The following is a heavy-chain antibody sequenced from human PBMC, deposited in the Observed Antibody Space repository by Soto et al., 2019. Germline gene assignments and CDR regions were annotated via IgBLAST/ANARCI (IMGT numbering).Heavy chain of an antibody. J-gene: IGHJ4*02. Sequence: QVQLVESGGGVVQPGRSLRLSCAASGFTFSNFPMHWVRQAPGKGLGWVAVISYGGINNYYADSVKGRFTISRDDSKNTVYLHMNGLRPEDTAVYFCARTTVVSGTPDFDYWGQGTLVTVSS. CDR3: ARTTVVSGTPDFDY. CDR1: GFTFSNFP. V-gene: IGHV3-30-3*01. D-gene: IGHD4-4*01. CDR2: ISYGGINN.